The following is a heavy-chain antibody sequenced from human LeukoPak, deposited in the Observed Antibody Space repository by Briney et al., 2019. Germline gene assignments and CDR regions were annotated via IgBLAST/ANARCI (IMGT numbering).Heavy chain of an antibody. CDR3: AKIESSGSAYGMDV. Sequence: GGSLRLSCAASGFTFSSYAMSWVRQAPGEGLEWVSAISGSGGSTYYADSVKGRFTISRDNSKNTLYLQMNSLRAEDTAVYYCAKIESSGSAYGMDVWGQGTTVTVSS. CDR2: ISGSGGST. D-gene: IGHD6-19*01. J-gene: IGHJ6*02. V-gene: IGHV3-23*01. CDR1: GFTFSSYA.